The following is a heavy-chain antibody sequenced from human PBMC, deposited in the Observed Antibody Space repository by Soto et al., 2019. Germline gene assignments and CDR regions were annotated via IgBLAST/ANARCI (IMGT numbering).Heavy chain of an antibody. CDR3: ARVTYSSGWVDYFDY. V-gene: IGHV4-59*01. CDR2: IYYSGST. D-gene: IGHD6-19*01. Sequence: SETLSLTCTVSGGSISSYYWSLIRQPPGKGLEWIGYIYYSGSTNYNPSLKSRVTISVDTSKNQFSLKLSSVTAADTAVYYCARVTYSSGWVDYFDYWGQGTLVTVSS. CDR1: GGSISSYY. J-gene: IGHJ4*02.